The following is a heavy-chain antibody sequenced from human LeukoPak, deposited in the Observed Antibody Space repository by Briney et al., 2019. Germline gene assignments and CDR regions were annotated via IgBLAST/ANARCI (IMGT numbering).Heavy chain of an antibody. CDR1: GGSISSGSYY. J-gene: IGHJ4*02. CDR2: IYTSGST. V-gene: IGHV4-61*02. CDR3: ASTYYDSSGYYPFDY. D-gene: IGHD3-22*01. Sequence: SQTLSLTCTVSGGSISSGSYYWSWIRQPAGKGLERIGRIYTSGSTNYNPSLKSRVTISVDTSKNQFSLKLSSVTAADTAVYYCASTYYDSSGYYPFDYWGQGTLVTVSS.